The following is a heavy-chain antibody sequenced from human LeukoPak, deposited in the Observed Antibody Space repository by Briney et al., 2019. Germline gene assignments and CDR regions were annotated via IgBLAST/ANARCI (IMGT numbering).Heavy chain of an antibody. D-gene: IGHD3-10*01. J-gene: IGHJ4*02. CDR1: GYTFTGYY. Sequence: SVKVSCKASGYTFTGYYMHWVRQAPGQGLEWMGGIIPIFGTANCAQKFQGRVTITTDESTSTAYMELSSLRSEDTAVYYCARLSYGSGSYYSDYWGQGTLVTVSS. CDR2: IIPIFGTA. V-gene: IGHV1-69*05. CDR3: ARLSYGSGSYYSDY.